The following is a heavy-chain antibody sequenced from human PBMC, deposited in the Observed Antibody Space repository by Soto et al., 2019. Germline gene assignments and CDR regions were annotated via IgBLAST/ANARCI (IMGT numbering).Heavy chain of an antibody. D-gene: IGHD6-13*01. CDR2: IYWNDDK. CDR3: AHEPGIAAARTWWY. V-gene: IGHV2-5*01. CDR1: GFSLSTSGVG. Sequence: QITLKESGPTLVKPTQTLTLTCTFSGFSLSTSGVGVGWIRQPPGTALEWLALIYWNDDKRYSPSLKSRLTITKDTSKNQVVLTMTNMDPVDTATYYCAHEPGIAAARTWWYWGQGTLVTVSS. J-gene: IGHJ4*02.